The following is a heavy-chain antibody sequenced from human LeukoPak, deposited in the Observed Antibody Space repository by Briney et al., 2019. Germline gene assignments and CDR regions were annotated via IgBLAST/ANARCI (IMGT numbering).Heavy chain of an antibody. Sequence: GGSLRLSCVGSGFTFSSYWMHWVRQGPGKGLEWVAAMSYDGFSKYYANSVKGRFTISRDDSRSTVDLQLSSLGPDDTAVYYCAREGHTSGYCGSFDNWGQGTVVAVS. CDR3: AREGHTSGYCGSFDN. CDR2: MSYDGFSK. CDR1: GFTFSSYW. D-gene: IGHD3-22*01. V-gene: IGHV3-30*03. J-gene: IGHJ3*02.